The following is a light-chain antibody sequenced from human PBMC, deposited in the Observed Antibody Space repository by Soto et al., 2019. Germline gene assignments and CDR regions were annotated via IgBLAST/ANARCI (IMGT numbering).Light chain of an antibody. J-gene: IGKJ2*01. Sequence: EIVLTQSPGTLSLSPGERATLSCRASQSVSSSYLAWYQQKPGQAPRLLIYGASTRATGIPARFSGSGSGTEFTLTISSLQSEDFAVYYCQQFNDWPRTFGLGTKLEI. CDR1: QSVSSSY. CDR3: QQFNDWPRT. V-gene: IGKV3-15*01. CDR2: GAS.